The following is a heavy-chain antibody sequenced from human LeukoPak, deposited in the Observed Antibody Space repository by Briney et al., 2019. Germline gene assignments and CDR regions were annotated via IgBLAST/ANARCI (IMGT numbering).Heavy chain of an antibody. D-gene: IGHD3-10*01. J-gene: IGHJ4*02. CDR1: GYTFTSYG. CDR2: ISAYNGNT. CDR3: ARDVLSMVRGVIGY. V-gene: IGHV1-18*01. Sequence: GASVKVSCKASGYTFTSYGISWVRQAPGQGLEWMGWISAYNGNTNYAQKLQGRVTMATDTSTSTAYMELRSLRSDDTAVYYCARDVLSMVRGVIGYWGQGTLVTVSS.